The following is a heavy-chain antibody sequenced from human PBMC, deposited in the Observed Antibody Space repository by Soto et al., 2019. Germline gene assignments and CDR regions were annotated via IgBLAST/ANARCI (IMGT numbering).Heavy chain of an antibody. V-gene: IGHV1-3*01. D-gene: IGHD2-8*02. CDR1: GYTFTSYA. CDR2: INAGNGNT. Sequence: QVPLVQSGAEVKKPGASVKVSCKASGYTFTSYAMHWVRQAPGQRLEWMGWINAGNGNTKYSQKFQGRVTITRDTSASTAYMELSSLRSEDTAVYYCARDRVVYTTYPGGWFDPWGQGTLVTVSS. J-gene: IGHJ5*02. CDR3: ARDRVVYTTYPGGWFDP.